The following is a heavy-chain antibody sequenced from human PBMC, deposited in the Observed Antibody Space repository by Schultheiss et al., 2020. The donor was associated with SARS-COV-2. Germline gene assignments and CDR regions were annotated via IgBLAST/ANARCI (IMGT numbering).Heavy chain of an antibody. V-gene: IGHV3-15*01. Sequence: GGSLRLSCAASGFTFSNAWMSWVRQAPGKGLEWVGRIKSKTDGGTTDYAAPVKGRFTISRDDSKNTLYLQMNSLRAEDTAVYYCARATERGIAVAGYYFDYWGQGTLVTVSS. D-gene: IGHD6-19*01. CDR3: ARATERGIAVAGYYFDY. J-gene: IGHJ4*02. CDR1: GFTFSNAW. CDR2: IKSKTDGGTT.